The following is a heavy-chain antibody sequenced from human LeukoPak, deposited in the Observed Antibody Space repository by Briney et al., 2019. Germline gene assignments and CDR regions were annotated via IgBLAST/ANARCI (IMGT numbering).Heavy chain of an antibody. D-gene: IGHD3-9*01. V-gene: IGHV1-2*02. Sequence: GASVKVSCKASGYTFTGYYMHWVRQAPGQGLEWMGWINPNSGGTNYAQKFQGRVTMTRDTSISTAYMGLSRLRSDDTAVYYCARGGGYDIFGVRFDPWGQGTLVTVSS. CDR2: INPNSGGT. J-gene: IGHJ5*02. CDR1: GYTFTGYY. CDR3: ARGGGYDIFGVRFDP.